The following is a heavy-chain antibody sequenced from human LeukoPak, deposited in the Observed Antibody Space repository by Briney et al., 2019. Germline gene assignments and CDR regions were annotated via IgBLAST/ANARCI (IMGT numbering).Heavy chain of an antibody. V-gene: IGHV1-24*01. Sequence: ASVKVSCKVSGYTLTELSMHWVRQAPGKGLEWMGGFDPEDGETIYAQKFQGRVTMTEDTSTDTAYMELSSLRSEDTAVYYCARVYSGYDGMDVWGQGTTVTVSS. CDR1: GYTLTELS. CDR3: ARVYSGYDGMDV. D-gene: IGHD1-26*01. J-gene: IGHJ6*02. CDR2: FDPEDGET.